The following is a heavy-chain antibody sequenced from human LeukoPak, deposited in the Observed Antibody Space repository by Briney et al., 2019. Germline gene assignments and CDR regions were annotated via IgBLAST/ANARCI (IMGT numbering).Heavy chain of an antibody. D-gene: IGHD3-16*01. J-gene: IGHJ4*02. CDR1: GFTFTNAW. CDR2: IKSKTDGGTT. V-gene: IGHV3-15*01. Sequence: PGGSLRLSCAASGFTFTNAWMYWVRQAPEKGLEWVGRIKSKTDGGTTDYAAPVKGRFTISRDDSKNTLFLQMNSLKTEDTAVYYCTTQGYGYYYFDYWGQGTLVTVSS. CDR3: TTQGYGYYYFDY.